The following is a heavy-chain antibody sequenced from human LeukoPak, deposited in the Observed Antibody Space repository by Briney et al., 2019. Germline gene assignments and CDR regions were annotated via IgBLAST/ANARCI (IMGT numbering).Heavy chain of an antibody. D-gene: IGHD3-10*01. J-gene: IGHJ5*02. V-gene: IGHV3-7*01. CDR2: IKQDGSEK. CDR3: ARPLMYYYGSETYFWFDP. CDR1: GFTFTTYW. Sequence: GGSLRLSCAASGFTFTTYWMGWVRQAPGKWLEWVANIKQDGSEKYYVDSVKGRFTISRDNAKNSLSLQMNSLRAEDTAVYYCARPLMYYYGSETYFWFDPWGQGTLVTVSS.